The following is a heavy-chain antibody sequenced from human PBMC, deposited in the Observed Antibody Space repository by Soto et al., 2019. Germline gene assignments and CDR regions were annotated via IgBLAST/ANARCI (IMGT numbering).Heavy chain of an antibody. CDR2: ISYDGTRE. Sequence: QVQLVESGGGVVQPGRSLRLSCAASRFTFSSFFMHWVRQAPGKGLEWVAVISYDGTREYYADSVKGRFTISRDNSKNTLYLQMNSLRGEDTAIYYCARESSSGWFYFDSWGQGTLVTVSS. J-gene: IGHJ4*02. D-gene: IGHD6-19*01. CDR3: ARESSSGWFYFDS. CDR1: RFTFSSFF. V-gene: IGHV3-30-3*01.